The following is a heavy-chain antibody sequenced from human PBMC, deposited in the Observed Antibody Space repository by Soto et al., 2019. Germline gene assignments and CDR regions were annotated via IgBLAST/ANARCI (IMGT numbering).Heavy chain of an antibody. V-gene: IGHV5-10-1*01. CDR2: IDPSDSYT. D-gene: IGHD4-4*01. CDR1: GYSFTSYW. J-gene: IGHJ5*02. CDR3: ARHKLPIPYDYSYNWFDP. Sequence: GESLKISCKGSGYSFTSYWISWVRQMPGKGLEWMGRIDPSDSYTNYSPSFQGHVTISADKSISTAYLQWSSLKASDTAMYYCARHKLPIPYDYSYNWFDPWGQGTLVTVAS.